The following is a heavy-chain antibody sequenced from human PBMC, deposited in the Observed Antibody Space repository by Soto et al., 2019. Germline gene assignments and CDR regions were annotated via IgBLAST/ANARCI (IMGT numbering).Heavy chain of an antibody. Sequence: GGSLRLSCAASVFTFSSYSMNWVRQAPGKGLEWVSYISSSSSTIYYADSVKGRFTISRDNAKNSLYLQMNSLRAEDTAVYYCARLGFAPDYYFDYWGQGTLVTVSS. D-gene: IGHD2-2*01. V-gene: IGHV3-48*01. J-gene: IGHJ4*02. CDR3: ARLGFAPDYYFDY. CDR1: VFTFSSYS. CDR2: ISSSSSTI.